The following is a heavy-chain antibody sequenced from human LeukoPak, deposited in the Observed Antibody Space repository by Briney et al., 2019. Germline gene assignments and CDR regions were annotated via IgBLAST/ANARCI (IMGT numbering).Heavy chain of an antibody. CDR3: AKEGSGYYEYYFDY. V-gene: IGHV3-30*18. J-gene: IGHJ4*02. D-gene: IGHD3-22*01. CDR1: GCTFRSYG. CDR2: ISYDGTKK. Sequence: GGSLRLSCAASGCTFRSYGMHWVRQAPGKGLEWVAVISYDGTKKYYADSVKGRFTISRDNSKNTLCLQMNSLRAEDTSVYYCAKEGSGYYEYYFDYWGQGTLVTVSS.